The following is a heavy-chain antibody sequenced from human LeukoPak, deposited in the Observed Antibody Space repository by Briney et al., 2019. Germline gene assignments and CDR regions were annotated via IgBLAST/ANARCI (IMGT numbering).Heavy chain of an antibody. CDR1: GGSFSGYY. V-gene: IGHV4-34*01. CDR3: ARDQYYYGSGSYSKGGYFDY. CDR2: IYYSGST. D-gene: IGHD3-10*01. Sequence: PSETLSLICAVYGGSFSGYYWSWIRQPPGKGLEWIGSIYYSGSTYYNPSLKSRVTISVDTSKNQFSLKLSSVTAADTAVYYCARDQYYYGSGSYSKGGYFDYWGQGTLVTVSS. J-gene: IGHJ4*02.